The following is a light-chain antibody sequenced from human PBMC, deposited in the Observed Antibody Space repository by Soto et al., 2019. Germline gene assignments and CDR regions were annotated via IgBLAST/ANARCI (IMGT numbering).Light chain of an antibody. J-gene: IGLJ1*01. CDR2: SND. V-gene: IGLV1-47*02. Sequence: QSVLTQPPSASGTPGQRVVISCSGSRSDIGTNYVYWYQQVPGTAPKLLIYSNDQRPSGVPDRYSASKSGTSASLAISGLRSEDVSDYYCASWDDSLNGPVFGTGTKLTVL. CDR3: ASWDDSLNGPV. CDR1: RSDIGTNY.